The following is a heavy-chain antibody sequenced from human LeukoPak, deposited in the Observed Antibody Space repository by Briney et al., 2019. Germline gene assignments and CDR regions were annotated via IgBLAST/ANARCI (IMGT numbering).Heavy chain of an antibody. CDR3: ARDRGYCTNGVCYTWFNP. CDR2: INPSGGST. J-gene: IGHJ5*02. D-gene: IGHD2-8*01. V-gene: IGHV1-46*01. CDR1: GYTFTSYY. Sequence: ASVKVSCKASGYTFTSYYMHWVRQAPGQGLEWMGIINPSGGSTSYAQKFQGRVTMTRDMSTSTVYMELSSPRSEDTAVYYCARDRGYCTNGVCYTWFNPWGQGTLVTVSS.